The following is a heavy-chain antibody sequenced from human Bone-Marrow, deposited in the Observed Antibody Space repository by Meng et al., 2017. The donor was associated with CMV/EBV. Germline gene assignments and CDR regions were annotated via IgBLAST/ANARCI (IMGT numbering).Heavy chain of an antibody. CDR2: IRSKPYGGTP. CDR3: TSALVPAARRQFDY. Sequence: GESLKISCAASGLRFGDFAISWVRQAPGKGLEWISLIRSKPYGGTPEYAASVRGRFTTSRDDSKSIVYLQMNTLTSEDTAVYYCTSALVPAARRQFDYWGQGTLVTGSS. J-gene: IGHJ4*02. V-gene: IGHV3-49*04. D-gene: IGHD2-2*01. CDR1: GLRFGDFA.